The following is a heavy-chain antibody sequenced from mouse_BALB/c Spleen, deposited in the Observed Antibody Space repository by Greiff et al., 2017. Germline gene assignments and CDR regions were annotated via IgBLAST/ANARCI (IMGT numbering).Heavy chain of an antibody. CDR3: ARYYDYAMDY. CDR2: IDPANGNT. V-gene: IGHV14-3*02. Sequence: EVQLVESGAELVKPGASVKLSCTASGFNIKDTYMHWVKQRPEQGLEWIGRIDPANGNTKYDPKFQGKATITADTSSNTAYLQLSSLTSEDTAVYYCARYYDYAMDYWGQGTSVTVSS. D-gene: IGHD1-1*02. CDR1: GFNIKDTY. J-gene: IGHJ4*01.